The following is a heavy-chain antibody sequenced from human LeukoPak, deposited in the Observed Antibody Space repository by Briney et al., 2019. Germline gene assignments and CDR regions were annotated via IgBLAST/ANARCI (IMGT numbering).Heavy chain of an antibody. CDR2: IIPVLGIA. D-gene: IGHD3-16*01. Sequence: SVKVSCKASGGTFSSYAINWVRQAPGQGLEWMGRIIPVLGIANYAQKFQGGVTITADKSTTTAYMELSSLRSEDTAVYYCARALGVYGGNWFDPWGQGTLVTVSS. V-gene: IGHV1-69*04. CDR1: GGTFSSYA. J-gene: IGHJ5*01. CDR3: ARALGVYGGNWFDP.